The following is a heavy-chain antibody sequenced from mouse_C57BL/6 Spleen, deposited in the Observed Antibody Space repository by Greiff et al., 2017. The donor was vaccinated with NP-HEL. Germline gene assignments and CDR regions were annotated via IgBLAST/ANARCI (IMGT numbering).Heavy chain of an antibody. J-gene: IGHJ4*01. V-gene: IGHV1-81*01. CDR3: AREGGCDYDPYAMDY. Sequence: VQLQESGAELARPGASVKLSCKASGYTFTSYGISWVKQRTGQGLEWIGEIYPRSGNTYYNEKFKGKATLTADKSSSTAYMELRSLTSEDSAVYFCAREGGCDYDPYAMDYWGQGTSVTVSS. CDR2: IYPRSGNT. D-gene: IGHD2-4*01. CDR1: GYTFTSYG.